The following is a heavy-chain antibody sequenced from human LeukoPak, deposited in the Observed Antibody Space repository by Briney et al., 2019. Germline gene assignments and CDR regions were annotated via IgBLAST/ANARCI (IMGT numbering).Heavy chain of an antibody. CDR3: ARGGRDYGGTKSDY. CDR2: INHSGST. D-gene: IGHD4-23*01. J-gene: IGHJ4*02. CDR1: GGSISSYY. Sequence: SETLSLTCTVSGGSISSYYWSWIRQPPGKGLEWIGEINHSGSTNYNPSLKSRVTISVDTSKNQFSLKLSSVTAADTAVYYCARGGRDYGGTKSDYWGQGTLVTVSS. V-gene: IGHV4-34*01.